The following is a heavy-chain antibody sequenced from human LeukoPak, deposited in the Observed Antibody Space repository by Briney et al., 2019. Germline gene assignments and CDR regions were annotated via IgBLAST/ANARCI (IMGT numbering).Heavy chain of an antibody. J-gene: IGHJ4*02. V-gene: IGHV4-39*01. Sequence: SETLSLTCTVSGGSVTTGHYYWGWIRQPPGKALEWIGSFYYSGSTYYNPSLQSRVTISVDTSKTQFSLRLNSVTAADTAVYYCARFYYGSGSYVSNFDYWGQGTLVTVSS. D-gene: IGHD3-10*01. CDR3: ARFYYGSGSYVSNFDY. CDR1: GGSVTTGHYY. CDR2: FYYSGST.